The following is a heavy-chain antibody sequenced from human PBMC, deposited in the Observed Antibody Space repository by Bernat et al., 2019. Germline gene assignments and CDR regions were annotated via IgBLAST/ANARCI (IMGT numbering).Heavy chain of an antibody. J-gene: IGHJ6*02. CDR1: GFRFDDYA. V-gene: IGHV3-9*01. CDR2: ITWNSGSI. CDR3: ARSYGMDV. Sequence: EVQLVESGGGLVQPGGSLRLSCAASGFRFDDYAMQWVRQAPGKGLEWVSGITWNSGSIAYADSVKGRFTISRDNSKNTLYLQMNSLRAEDTAVYYCARSYGMDVWGQGTTVTVSS.